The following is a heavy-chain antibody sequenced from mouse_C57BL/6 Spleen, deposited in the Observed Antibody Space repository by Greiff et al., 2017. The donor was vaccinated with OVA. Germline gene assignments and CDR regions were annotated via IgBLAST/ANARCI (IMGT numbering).Heavy chain of an antibody. CDR1: GFNIKDDY. V-gene: IGHV14-4*01. CDR3: TTFYGYGAMDY. CDR2: IDPENGDT. D-gene: IGHD2-2*01. J-gene: IGHJ4*01. Sequence: EVQLQQSGAELVRPGASVKLSCTASGFNIKDDYMHWVKQRPEQGLEWIGWIDPENGDTEYASKFQGKATITADTSSNTAYLQLSSLTSEDTAVYYCTTFYGYGAMDYWGQGTSVTVSS.